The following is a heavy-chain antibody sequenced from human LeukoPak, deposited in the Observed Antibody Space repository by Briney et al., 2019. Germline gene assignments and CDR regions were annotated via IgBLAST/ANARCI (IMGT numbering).Heavy chain of an antibody. D-gene: IGHD2-2*03. CDR1: GGTFSSYA. J-gene: IGHJ4*02. CDR3: ASRSPWMLALDY. Sequence: SVKVSCKASGGTFSSYAISRVRQAPGQGLEWMGGIIPIFGTANYAQKFQGRVTITADESTSTAYMELSSLRSEDTAVYYCASRSPWMLALDYWGQGTLVTVSS. CDR2: IIPIFGTA. V-gene: IGHV1-69*13.